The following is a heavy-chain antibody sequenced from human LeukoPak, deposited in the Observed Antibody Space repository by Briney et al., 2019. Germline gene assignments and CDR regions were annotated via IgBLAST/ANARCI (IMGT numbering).Heavy chain of an antibody. CDR2: FDPEDGET. CDR1: GYTLTELS. CDR3: ATVIWNGDAFDI. D-gene: IGHD1-1*01. J-gene: IGHJ3*02. V-gene: IGHV1-24*01. Sequence: ASVKVSCKVSGYTLTELSMHWVRQAPGKGLEWMGGFDPEDGETIYAQKFQGRVTMTEDTSTDTAYMELSSLRSEDTAVYYCATVIWNGDAFDIWGQGTMVTVSS.